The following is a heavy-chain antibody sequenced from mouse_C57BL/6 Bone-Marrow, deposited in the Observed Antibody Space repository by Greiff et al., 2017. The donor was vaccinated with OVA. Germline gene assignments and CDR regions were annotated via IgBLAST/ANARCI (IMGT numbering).Heavy chain of an antibody. D-gene: IGHD3-2*02. J-gene: IGHJ3*01. CDR2: IYPGDGDT. V-gene: IGHV1-82*01. CDR1: GYAFSSSW. CDR3: ARWGSGYPSWFAY. Sequence: LEESGPELVKPGASVKISCKASGYAFSSSWMNWVKQRPGKGLEWIGRIYPGDGDTNYNGKFKGKATLTADKSSSTAYMQLSSLTSEDSAVYFCARWGSGYPSWFAYWGQGTLVTVSA.